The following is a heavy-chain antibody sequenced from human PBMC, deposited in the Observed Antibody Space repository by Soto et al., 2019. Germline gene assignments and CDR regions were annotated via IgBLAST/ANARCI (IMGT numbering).Heavy chain of an antibody. CDR2: ISGSGGST. CDR3: AKEGDFWTAPSGSFFDY. CDR1: GFTFSSYA. J-gene: IGHJ4*02. V-gene: IGHV3-23*01. Sequence: GGSLRLSCAASGFTFSSYAMSWVRQAPGKGLEWVSAISGSGGSTYYADSVKGRFTISRDNSKNTLYLQMNSLRAEDTAVYYCAKEGDFWTAPSGSFFDYWGQGTLVTVSS. D-gene: IGHD3-3*01.